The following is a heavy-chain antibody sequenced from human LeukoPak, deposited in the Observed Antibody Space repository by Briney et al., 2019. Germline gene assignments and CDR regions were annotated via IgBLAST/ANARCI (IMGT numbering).Heavy chain of an antibody. V-gene: IGHV1-69*13. D-gene: IGHD3-22*01. CDR1: GGTFSSYA. J-gene: IGHJ4*02. Sequence: VKVSCKASGGTFSSYAISWVRQAPGQGLEWMGGIIPIFGTANYAQKFQGRVTITADESTSTAYMELSSLRSEDTAVYYCARGDYYDSSGYYRPQIYFDYWGQGTLVTVSS. CDR3: ARGDYYDSSGYYRPQIYFDY. CDR2: IIPIFGTA.